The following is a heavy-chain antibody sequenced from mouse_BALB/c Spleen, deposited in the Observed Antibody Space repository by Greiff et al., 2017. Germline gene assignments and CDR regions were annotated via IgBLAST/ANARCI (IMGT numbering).Heavy chain of an antibody. CDR1: GFTFSDYY. CDR2: ISDGGSYT. V-gene: IGHV5-4*02. D-gene: IGHD2-4*01. CDR3: ARHGEYDYDGGYYAMDY. J-gene: IGHJ4*01. Sequence: EVNVVESGGGLVKPGGSLKLSCAASGFTFSDYYMYWVRQTPEKRLEWVATISDGGSYTYYPDSVKGRFTISRDNAKNNLYLQMSSLKSEDTAMYYCARHGEYDYDGGYYAMDYWGQGTSVTVSS.